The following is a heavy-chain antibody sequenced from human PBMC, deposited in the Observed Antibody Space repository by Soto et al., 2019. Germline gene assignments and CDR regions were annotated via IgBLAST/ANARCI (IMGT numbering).Heavy chain of an antibody. D-gene: IGHD2-15*01. CDR2: IYDSGST. V-gene: IGHV4-39*01. J-gene: IGHJ4*02. Sequence: SETLSLTCTVSGGSIRSSTYYWGWIRQPPGKGRQWIGSIYDSGSTYYKPSVKSRVTISVDTSKNQFSLKLSSVTAADTAIYYCARHTFAACRGGSCYSDTPYYFDYWGPGTLVTVSS. CDR1: GGSIRSSTYY. CDR3: ARHTFAACRGGSCYSDTPYYFDY.